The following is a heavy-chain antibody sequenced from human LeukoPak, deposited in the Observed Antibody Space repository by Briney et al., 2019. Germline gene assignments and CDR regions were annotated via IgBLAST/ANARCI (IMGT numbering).Heavy chain of an antibody. V-gene: IGHV1-69*13. CDR3: AILASFGELLYYFDY. D-gene: IGHD3-10*01. CDR1: GGXFSSYA. J-gene: IGHJ4*02. Sequence: VASVKVSCKASGGXFSSYAISWVRQAPGQGLEWMGGIIPIFGTANYAQKFQGRVTITAGESTSTAYMELSSLRSEDTAVYYCAILASFGELLYYFDYWGQGTLVTVSS. CDR2: IIPIFGTA.